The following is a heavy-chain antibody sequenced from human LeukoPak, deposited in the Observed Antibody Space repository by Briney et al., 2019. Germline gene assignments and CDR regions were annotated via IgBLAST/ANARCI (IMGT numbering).Heavy chain of an antibody. Sequence: SETLSLTCTVSGGSISSYYWSWIRQPPGKGLEWIGYIFYSGSTNYNPSLKSRVTISVGTSKNQFSLKLSSVTAADTAVYYCARGGTMTTVPLWGQGTLVTVSS. V-gene: IGHV4-59*08. CDR2: IFYSGST. D-gene: IGHD4-17*01. J-gene: IGHJ4*02. CDR1: GGSISSYY. CDR3: ARGGTMTTVPL.